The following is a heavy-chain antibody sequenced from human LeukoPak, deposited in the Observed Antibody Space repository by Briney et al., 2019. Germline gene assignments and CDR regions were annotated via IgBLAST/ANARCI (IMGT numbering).Heavy chain of an antibody. Sequence: SETLSLTCIVSGGSISSYYWSWIRQPAGKGLEWIGRIYSSGNTNYNPSLKSRVTILVDKSKNQFSLKLSTVNAADTAVDYCSRSGPIAVAGVDYWGQGTLVTVSS. CDR2: IYSSGNT. CDR1: GGSISSYY. D-gene: IGHD6-19*01. J-gene: IGHJ4*02. CDR3: SRSGPIAVAGVDY. V-gene: IGHV4-4*07.